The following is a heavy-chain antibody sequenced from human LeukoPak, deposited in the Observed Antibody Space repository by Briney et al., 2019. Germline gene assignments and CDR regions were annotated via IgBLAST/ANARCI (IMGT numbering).Heavy chain of an antibody. J-gene: IGHJ3*02. CDR1: GFTFSSYA. Sequence: TGGSLRLSCSASGFTFSSYAMHWVRQAPGKGLEYVSAISSNGGSTYYVDSVKGRFTISRDNYKNTLNLQMSSLRAEDTAVYYCVVSYLYAFDIWGQGTMVTVSS. D-gene: IGHD5-18*01. CDR2: ISSNGGST. CDR3: VVSYLYAFDI. V-gene: IGHV3-64D*09.